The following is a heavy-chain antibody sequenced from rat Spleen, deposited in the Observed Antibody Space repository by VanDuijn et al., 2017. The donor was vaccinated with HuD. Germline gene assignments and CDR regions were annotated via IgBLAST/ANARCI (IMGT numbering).Heavy chain of an antibody. Sequence: EVQLVESDGGLVQPGRSLKLSCAASGFTFSNYDMNWIRQPAGKAPEWLGFIRNKANGYTTEYNPSVKGRFTISRDNTQNMLHLQMNTLRAEDTATYYCASNNYGDYWGQGTLVTVSS. CDR2: IRNKANGYTT. J-gene: IGHJ3*01. D-gene: IGHD1-10*01. CDR3: ASNNYGDY. CDR1: GFTFSNYD. V-gene: IGHV7-7*01.